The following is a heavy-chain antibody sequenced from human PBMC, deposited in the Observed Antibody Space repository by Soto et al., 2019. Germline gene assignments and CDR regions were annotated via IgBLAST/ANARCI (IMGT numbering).Heavy chain of an antibody. J-gene: IGHJ4*02. CDR3: ARVMLGGHSDY. CDR1: GYTFTSYG. D-gene: IGHD2-15*01. Sequence: ASVKVSCKASGYTFTSYGISWVRQAPGQGLEWMGWMNAYNGKTSYAQKVQGRVTMTRNTSIRTAYMDLSSLSSDDTAVYYCARVMLGGHSDYWGQGTLVTVSS. V-gene: IGHV1-18*01. CDR2: MNAYNGKT.